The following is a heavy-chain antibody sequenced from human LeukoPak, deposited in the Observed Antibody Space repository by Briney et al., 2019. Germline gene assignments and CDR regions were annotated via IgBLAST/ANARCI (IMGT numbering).Heavy chain of an antibody. CDR2: INPSGGST. V-gene: IGHV1-46*01. CDR1: GYTLTELS. CDR3: ARAEQLGPFDY. D-gene: IGHD6-6*01. Sequence: GASVEVSCKVSGYTLTELSMHWVRQAPGQGLEWMGIINPSGGSTSYAQKFQGRVTMTRDMSTSTVYMELSSLRSEDTAVYYCARAEQLGPFDYWGQGTLVTVSS. J-gene: IGHJ4*02.